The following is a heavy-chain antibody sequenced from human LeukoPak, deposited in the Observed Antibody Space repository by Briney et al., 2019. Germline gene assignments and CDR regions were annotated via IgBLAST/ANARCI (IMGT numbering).Heavy chain of an antibody. Sequence: GGSLRLSCAASGFTFSNYAMNWVRQAPGKGLEWVSTISGSGVTTYYADSVKGRFTISRDNSKNTLYLQMNSLRAEDTAVYYCARGGSGSYGYYYYYMDVWGKGTTVTVSS. CDR3: ARGGSGSYGYYYYYMDV. V-gene: IGHV3-23*01. J-gene: IGHJ6*03. CDR2: ISGSGVTT. CDR1: GFTFSNYA. D-gene: IGHD1-26*01.